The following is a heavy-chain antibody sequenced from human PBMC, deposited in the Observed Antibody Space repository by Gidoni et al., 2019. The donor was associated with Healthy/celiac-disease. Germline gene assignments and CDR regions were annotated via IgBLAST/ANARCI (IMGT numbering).Heavy chain of an antibody. CDR3: ARRSQPKYYYDSSGYIDY. D-gene: IGHD3-22*01. CDR1: GYSFNSYW. CDR2: IHPGDSDT. V-gene: IGHV5-51*03. Sequence: EVQLVQSGAEVKKPGESLRISCKGSGYSFNSYWIAWVRQMPGKGLAWMGIIHPGDSDTRYSPSFQGKVTISVDKSITTAYLQWSRLKASDSAMYYCARRSQPKYYYDSSGYIDYWGQGALVTVSS. J-gene: IGHJ4*02.